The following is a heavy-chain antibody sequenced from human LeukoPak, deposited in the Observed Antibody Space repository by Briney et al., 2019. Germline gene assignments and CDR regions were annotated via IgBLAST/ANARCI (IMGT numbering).Heavy chain of an antibody. J-gene: IGHJ4*02. D-gene: IGHD3-22*01. V-gene: IGHV3-23*01. CDR2: ISGSGVST. CDR3: TTEWFYRARD. CDR1: GFTFSSYA. Sequence: GGSLRLSCAASGFTFSSYAMSWVRQAPGKGLEWVSGISGSGVSTYYADSVKGRFTVSRDNSRNTLYLQMNSLRAEDTAVYYCTTEWFYRARDWGQGTLVTVSS.